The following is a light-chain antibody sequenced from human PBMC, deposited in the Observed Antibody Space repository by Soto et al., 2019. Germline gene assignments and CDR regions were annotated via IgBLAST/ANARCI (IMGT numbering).Light chain of an antibody. Sequence: QSALTQPASVSGSPGQSITISCTGTISDVGCYNYVSWYQQHPGKAPKLMIYDVSNRPSGVSNRFSGSKSGNTASLIISGIQAEDEADYYCSSYTSSSTGVFGGGTKLTV. CDR1: ISDVGCYNY. V-gene: IGLV2-14*01. CDR2: DVS. J-gene: IGLJ2*01. CDR3: SSYTSSSTGV.